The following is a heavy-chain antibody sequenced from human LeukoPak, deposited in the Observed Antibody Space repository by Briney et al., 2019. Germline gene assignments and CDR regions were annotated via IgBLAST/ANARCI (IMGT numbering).Heavy chain of an antibody. CDR3: AREGGLRLTTRYFDY. D-gene: IGHD4-17*01. V-gene: IGHV3-11*06. Sequence: GGSLRLSCAASGFTFNDYYMSWIRQAPGKGLEWVSYTSSSSAYTDYADSVKGRFTISRDNAKKSLYLQMNSLRAEDTAVYYCAREGGLRLTTRYFDYWGQGTLVTVSS. CDR2: TSSSSAYT. J-gene: IGHJ4*02. CDR1: GFTFNDYY.